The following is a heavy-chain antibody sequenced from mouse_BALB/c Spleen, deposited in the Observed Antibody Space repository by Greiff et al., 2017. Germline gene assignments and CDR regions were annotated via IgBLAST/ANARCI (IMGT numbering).Heavy chain of an antibody. CDR3: ARRGNLLLRAMDY. Sequence: EVKLVESGPGLVKPSQSLSLTCTVTGYSITSDYAWNWIRQFPGNKLEWMGYISYSGSTSYNPSLKSRISITRDTSKNQFFLQLNSVTTEDTATYYCARRGNLLLRAMDYWGQGTSVTVSS. CDR1: GYSITSDYA. J-gene: IGHJ4*01. V-gene: IGHV3-2*02. D-gene: IGHD1-1*01. CDR2: ISYSGST.